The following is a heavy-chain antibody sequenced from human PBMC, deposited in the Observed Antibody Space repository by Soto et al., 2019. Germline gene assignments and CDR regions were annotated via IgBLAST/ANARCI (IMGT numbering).Heavy chain of an antibody. CDR3: AHRDYYILTGYGNWFDP. D-gene: IGHD3-9*01. Sequence: QITLKESGPTLVKPTQTLTLTCTFSGFSLSTSGVGVGWIRQPPGKALEWLALIYWNDDKRYSPSLKSRLTITKDTSKNQVVLTMTNMDPVDTATYYCAHRDYYILTGYGNWFDPWGQGTLVTVSS. V-gene: IGHV2-5*01. CDR2: IYWNDDK. CDR1: GFSLSTSGVG. J-gene: IGHJ5*02.